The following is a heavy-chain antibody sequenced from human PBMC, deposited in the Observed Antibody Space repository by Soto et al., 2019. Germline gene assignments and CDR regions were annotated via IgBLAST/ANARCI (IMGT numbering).Heavy chain of an antibody. CDR3: AGEGAYDFGGYYFDY. CDR2: INSNGGTS. Sequence: EVQLVESGGGLVQPGGSLRLSCAASGFTFSNYAMHWVRQAPGKGLEYVSAINSNGGTSYYANSVKGRFTISRDNSKNMLYLQMGSLRAEDMAVYYCAGEGAYDFGGYYFDYWGQGTLVTVSS. J-gene: IGHJ4*02. V-gene: IGHV3-64*01. D-gene: IGHD5-12*01. CDR1: GFTFSNYA.